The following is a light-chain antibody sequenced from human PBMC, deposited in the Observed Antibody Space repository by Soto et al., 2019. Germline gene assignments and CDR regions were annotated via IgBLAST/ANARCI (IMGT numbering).Light chain of an antibody. CDR3: QRYVSYSGRT. J-gene: IGKJ1*01. V-gene: IGKV1-5*03. Sequence: DIQMTQSPSTLSASVGDRVTITCRASQNILTWLAWYQQRPGKAPKLLISKASTVESGVPSRFSGSGSETEVTLTISSLQPDDVATYYCQRYVSYSGRTFGQGTKVEMK. CDR1: QNILTW. CDR2: KAS.